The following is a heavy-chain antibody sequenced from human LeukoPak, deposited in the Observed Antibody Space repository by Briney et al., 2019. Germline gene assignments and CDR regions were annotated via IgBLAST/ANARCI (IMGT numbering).Heavy chain of an antibody. CDR1: GFTFNSFE. V-gene: IGHV3-48*03. Sequence: PGGSLRLSCAASGFTFNSFEMIWVRQAPGKGLEWVSYISSRGSTMYYADSVKGRFTISRDNAKNSLYLQMNSLRAEDTAVYYCASYYYTSGTVAPWGQGTLVTVSS. J-gene: IGHJ5*02. CDR2: ISSRGSTM. CDR3: ASYYYTSGTVAP. D-gene: IGHD3-10*01.